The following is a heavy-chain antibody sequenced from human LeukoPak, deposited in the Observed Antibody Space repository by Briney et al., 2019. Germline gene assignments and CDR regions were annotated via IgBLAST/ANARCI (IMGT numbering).Heavy chain of an antibody. J-gene: IGHJ6*02. CDR3: ARQGFVASYGVDV. V-gene: IGHV5-51*01. CDR1: GYSFTSYW. CDR2: IYPGDSNT. Sequence: PGESLKISCKGSGYSFTSYWVSWVRQMPGKGLEWMGIIYPGDSNTRYNPSFQGQVTISADKSISTAYLQWSSLKASDTAKYYCARQGFVASYGVDVWGRGTTVTVSS.